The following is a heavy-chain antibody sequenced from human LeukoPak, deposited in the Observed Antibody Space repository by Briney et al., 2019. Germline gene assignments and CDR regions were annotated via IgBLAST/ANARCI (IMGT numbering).Heavy chain of an antibody. CDR2: ISSSSSYI. Sequence: GGSLRLSCAASGFTFSSYSMNWVRQAPGKGLEWVSSISSSSSYIYYADSVKGRFTISRDNAKNSLYLQMNSLRAEDTAVYYCASEGDSSGYSENDYWGQGPLVTVSS. CDR3: ASEGDSSGYSENDY. V-gene: IGHV3-21*01. CDR1: GFTFSSYS. D-gene: IGHD3-22*01. J-gene: IGHJ4*02.